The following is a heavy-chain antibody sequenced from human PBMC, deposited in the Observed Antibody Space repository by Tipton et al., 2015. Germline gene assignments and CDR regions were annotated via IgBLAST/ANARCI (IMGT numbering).Heavy chain of an antibody. D-gene: IGHD3-3*01. J-gene: IGHJ3*02. CDR3: ARHSGFWSASPAAFDI. V-gene: IGHV4-39*01. Sequence: GLVKPSETLSLTCIVSGASITRSSYYWAWVRQPPGRGLEWIGSVYFTGSAHYNPSLQSRVTISVDTSKNQFSLKLTSVTAADTTLYYCARHSGFWSASPAAFDIWGQGTMVTVSS. CDR1: GASITRSSYY. CDR2: VYFTGSA.